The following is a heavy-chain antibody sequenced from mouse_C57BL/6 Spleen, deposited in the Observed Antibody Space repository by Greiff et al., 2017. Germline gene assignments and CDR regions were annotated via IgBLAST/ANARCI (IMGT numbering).Heavy chain of an antibody. D-gene: IGHD1-1*01. CDR3: AKREGYYYGSSYDYFDY. Sequence: QVQLQQPGAELVKPGASVKLSCKASGYTFTSYWMHWVKQRPGQGLEWIGMIHPNSGSTNYNEKFKSKATLTVDKSSSTAYMQLSSLTSEDSAVYYCAKREGYYYGSSYDYFDYWGQGTTLTVSS. CDR2: IHPNSGST. CDR1: GYTFTSYW. J-gene: IGHJ2*01. V-gene: IGHV1-64*01.